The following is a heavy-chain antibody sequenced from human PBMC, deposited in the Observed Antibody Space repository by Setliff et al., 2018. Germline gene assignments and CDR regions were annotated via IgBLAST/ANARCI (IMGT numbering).Heavy chain of an antibody. J-gene: IGHJ4*02. CDR3: ARGSGRGYSYGLFDY. CDR2: IFYSGYT. Sequence: SETLSLTCAVSGASINSGHYWGWIRQPPGKGLEWIGFIFYSGYTHYNPSLKSRVTMSVDVSRDQFSLELSSVTAADTAVYFCARGSGRGYSYGLFDYWGQGSLVTVSS. D-gene: IGHD5-18*01. CDR1: GASINSGHY. V-gene: IGHV4-59*11.